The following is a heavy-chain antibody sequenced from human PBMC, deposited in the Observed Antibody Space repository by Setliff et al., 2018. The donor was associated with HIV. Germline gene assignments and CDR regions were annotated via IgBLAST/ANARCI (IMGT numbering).Heavy chain of an antibody. J-gene: IGHJ4*02. Sequence: ASVKVSCKASGYTFTSYGISWVRQAPGHGLEWMGWISPNFGHTKYAQKFLDRVTMTIDTATSRAYMELRSLRSDDTAVYYCATTKGLSSGYDYWGQGTLVTVSS. CDR1: GYTFTSYG. V-gene: IGHV1-18*01. D-gene: IGHD3-22*01. CDR2: ISPNFGHT. CDR3: ATTKGLSSGYDY.